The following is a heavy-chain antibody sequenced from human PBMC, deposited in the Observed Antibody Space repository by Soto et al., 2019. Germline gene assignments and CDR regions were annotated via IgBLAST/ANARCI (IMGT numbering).Heavy chain of an antibody. CDR1: GYTFTGYY. CDR2: INASSGNT. CDR3: ARVKGYSSGWSPVPRLVSFDY. Sequence: GASVKVSCKASGYTFTGYYMHWVRQAPGQGLEWMGWINASSGNTKYAQKFQGRVTITRDTSASTAYMELSSLRSEDTAVYYCARVKGYSSGWSPVPRLVSFDYWGQGTLVTVSS. J-gene: IGHJ4*02. D-gene: IGHD6-19*01. V-gene: IGHV1-3*01.